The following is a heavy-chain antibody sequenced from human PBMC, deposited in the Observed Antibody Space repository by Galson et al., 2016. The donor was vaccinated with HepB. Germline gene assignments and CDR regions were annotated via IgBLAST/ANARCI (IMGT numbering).Heavy chain of an antibody. J-gene: IGHJ4*02. D-gene: IGHD4-23*01. V-gene: IGHV3-49*03. CDR2: IRSKADGGTT. CDR1: GFRFGDYA. Sequence: SLRLSCAASGFRFGDYAMTWFRQAPGKGLEWVGFIRSKADGGTTEYAAFVKGRFIISRDDSRGIAYLHMNSLKTEDTAVYYCSRPSLYGGGAGGAPMDFDYWGQGTLVTVSS. CDR3: SRPSLYGGGAGGAPMDFDY.